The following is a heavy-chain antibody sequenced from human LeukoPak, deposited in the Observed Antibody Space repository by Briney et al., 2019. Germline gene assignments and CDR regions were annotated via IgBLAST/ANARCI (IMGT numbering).Heavy chain of an antibody. Sequence: PGGSLRLSCAASGFIFSTNWMSWFRQAPGKGLEWVAHIKPDGSETYYVDSMKGRFTISGDNAKNSLYLQMYSLRADDTAVYYCATAVSVAGDSWGQGTLVTVSS. D-gene: IGHD6-19*01. V-gene: IGHV3-7*01. CDR1: GFIFSTNW. CDR3: ATAVSVAGDS. J-gene: IGHJ5*01. CDR2: IKPDGSET.